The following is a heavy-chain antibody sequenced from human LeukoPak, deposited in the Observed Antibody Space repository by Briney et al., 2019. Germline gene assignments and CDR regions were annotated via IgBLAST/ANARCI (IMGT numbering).Heavy chain of an antibody. Sequence: GGSLRLSCEASGFTFSSYWMSWVRQAPGKGLEWVANIKTDGSEKYYVDSVKGRFTISRDNAKNSLHLQMNSLRAEDTAVYYCARDMGSPWGQGTLVTVSS. J-gene: IGHJ5*02. CDR2: IKTDGSEK. D-gene: IGHD2-15*01. CDR3: ARDMGSP. V-gene: IGHV3-7*03. CDR1: GFTFSSYW.